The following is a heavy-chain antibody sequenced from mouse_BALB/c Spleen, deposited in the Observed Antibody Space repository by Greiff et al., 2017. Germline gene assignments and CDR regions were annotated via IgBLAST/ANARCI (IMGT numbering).Heavy chain of an antibody. CDR1: GFNIKDTY. Sequence: VHVKQSGAELVKPGASVKLSCTASGFNIKDTYMHWVKQRPEQGLEWIGRIDPANGNTKYDPKFQGKATITADTSSNTAYLQLSSLTSEDTAVYYCAQTGTGYWGQGTTLTVSS. D-gene: IGHD4-1*01. V-gene: IGHV14-3*02. CDR2: IDPANGNT. J-gene: IGHJ2*01. CDR3: AQTGTGY.